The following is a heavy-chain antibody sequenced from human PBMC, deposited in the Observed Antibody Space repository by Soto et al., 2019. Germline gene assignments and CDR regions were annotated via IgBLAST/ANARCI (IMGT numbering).Heavy chain of an antibody. CDR1: EYAFTSYD. D-gene: IGHD4-17*01. V-gene: IGHV1-8*01. Sequence: ASVKVSCKASEYAFTSYDINWVRQAAGQGREWIGWMNPNSGNTGYAQKFQGRVTMTRDTSINTAYMELSSLRSEDTAVYYCARGRAVYGAYVHYWRQGTSVTVS. CDR3: ARGRAVYGAYVHY. CDR2: MNPNSGNT. J-gene: IGHJ4*02.